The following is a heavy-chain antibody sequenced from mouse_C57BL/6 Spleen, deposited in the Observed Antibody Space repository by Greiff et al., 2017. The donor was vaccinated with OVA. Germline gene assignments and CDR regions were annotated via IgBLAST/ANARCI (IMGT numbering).Heavy chain of an antibody. CDR1: GYTFTSYW. D-gene: IGHD1-1*01. V-gene: IGHV1-52*01. CDR3: ARWRVVAEDYYAMGY. J-gene: IGHJ4*01. Sequence: QVQLQQPGAELVRPGSSVKLSCKASGYTFTSYWMHWVKQRPIQGLEWIGNIDPSDSETHYNQKFKDKATLTVDKSSSTAYMQLSSLTSEDSAVYYCARWRVVAEDYYAMGYWGQGAAVTVAS. CDR2: IDPSDSET.